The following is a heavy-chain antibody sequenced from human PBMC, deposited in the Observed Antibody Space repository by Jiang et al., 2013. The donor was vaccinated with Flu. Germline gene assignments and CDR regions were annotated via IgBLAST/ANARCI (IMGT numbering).Heavy chain of an antibody. Sequence: PGLVKPSETLSLTCTVSGGSISSYYWSWIRQPPGKGLEWIGYIYTSGSTNYNPSLKSRVTISVDTSKNQFSLKLSSVTAADTAVYYCARVRYDFWSGFNWFDPWGQGTLVTVSS. V-gene: IGHV4-4*09. CDR1: GGSISSYY. CDR2: IYTSGST. D-gene: IGHD3-3*01. CDR3: ARVRYDFWSGFNWFDP. J-gene: IGHJ5*02.